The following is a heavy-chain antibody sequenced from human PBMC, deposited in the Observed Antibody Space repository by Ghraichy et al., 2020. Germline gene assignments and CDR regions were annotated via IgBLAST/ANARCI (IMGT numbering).Heavy chain of an antibody. V-gene: IGHV3-30*04. J-gene: IGHJ5*02. D-gene: IGHD5-18*01. CDR2: ISYDGSNK. CDR1: GFTFSSYA. Sequence: GGSLRLSCATSGFTFSSYAMHWVRQAPGKGLEWVAVISYDGSNKYYADSVKGRFTISRDNSKNTLYLQMNSLRAEDTAVYYCARGGAIQLWPPVPDWFDPWGQGTLVTVSS. CDR3: ARGGAIQLWPPVPDWFDP.